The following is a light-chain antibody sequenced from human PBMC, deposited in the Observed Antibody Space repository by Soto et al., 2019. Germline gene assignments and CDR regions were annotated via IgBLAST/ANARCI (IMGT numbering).Light chain of an antibody. CDR3: QYRGIWPPGAT. CDR1: QSINNY. CDR2: DAS. V-gene: IGKV3-11*01. Sequence: EIVLTQSPVTLSLSPGERATLSCRASQSINNYLAWYQQKPGQPPRLLIYDASNRATAIPVRFSGSGSGTDFTLTLSSLEPEDSAVYYCQYRGIWPPGATFGGGTKLEIK. J-gene: IGKJ4*01.